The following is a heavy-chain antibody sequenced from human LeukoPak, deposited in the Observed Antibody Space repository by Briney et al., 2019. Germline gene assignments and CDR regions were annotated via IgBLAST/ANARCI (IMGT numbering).Heavy chain of an antibody. CDR3: AKSNGYGLVDI. V-gene: IGHV4-34*01. D-gene: IGHD3-10*01. CDR1: GGSFSGYY. J-gene: IGHJ3*02. Sequence: SETLSLTCAVYGGSFSGYYWSWIRQPSGKGLEWIGEINHSGSTNYNPSLKSRVTISLDTSRNQFSLKLNSVTAADTAVYYCAKSNGYGLVDIWGQGTMVTVSS. CDR2: INHSGST.